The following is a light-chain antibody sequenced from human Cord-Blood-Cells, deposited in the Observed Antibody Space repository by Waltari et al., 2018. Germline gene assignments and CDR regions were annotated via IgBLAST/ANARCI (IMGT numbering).Light chain of an antibody. J-gene: IGKJ4*01. Sequence: EIVLTPSPATRSVSPGERATLSCRAGQSGRSNLAWYQQKPGQAPRLRIYGASIRATGIPARFSGSGSGTEFTLTISSLPSEDFAVDYWKQYNNWPTFGGGTKVEIK. CDR2: GAS. V-gene: IGKV3D-15*01. CDR1: QSGRSN. CDR3: KQYNNWPT.